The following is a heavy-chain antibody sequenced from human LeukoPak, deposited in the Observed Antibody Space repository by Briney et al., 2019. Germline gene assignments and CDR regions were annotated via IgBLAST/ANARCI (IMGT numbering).Heavy chain of an antibody. CDR1: GFIFRSYS. Sequence: GGSLRLSCAASGFIFRSYSMNWVRQAPGMGLEWVSSISTSSSHIYYADSVEGRFTISRDNAKSSLYLQMNSLRAEDTAVYYCVRSYYGMDVWGQGTTVSVSS. CDR3: VRSYYGMDV. V-gene: IGHV3-21*01. J-gene: IGHJ6*02. CDR2: ISTSSSHI.